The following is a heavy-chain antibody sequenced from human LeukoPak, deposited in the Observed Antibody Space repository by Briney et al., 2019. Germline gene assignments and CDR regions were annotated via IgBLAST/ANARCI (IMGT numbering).Heavy chain of an antibody. J-gene: IGHJ6*03. CDR3: AKVADQYYYYYFYYMDV. Sequence: PGGSLRLSCAASGFTFNDYTMHWVRQAPGKGLEWVSSISSISSYIYYVDSVKGRFTISRDNSKNTLYLQMNSLRVEDTAVYYCAKVADQYYYYYFYYMDVWGKGTTVTVSS. V-gene: IGHV3-21*01. CDR2: ISSISSYI. D-gene: IGHD2-2*01. CDR1: GFTFNDYT.